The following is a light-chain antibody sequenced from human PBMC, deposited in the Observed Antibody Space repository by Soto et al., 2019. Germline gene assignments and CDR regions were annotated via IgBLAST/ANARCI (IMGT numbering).Light chain of an antibody. CDR3: QKYNSAPSLT. V-gene: IGKV1-27*01. CDR2: AAS. CDR1: QGISNF. Sequence: DIQMTQSPSSLSASVGDRVTITCRASQGISNFLAWYQHKPGKVPKLLIYAASTLQSGVPSRFSGSGSGTDFTLTISSLQTEDVATYYWQKYNSAPSLTFGGGTKVEIK. J-gene: IGKJ4*01.